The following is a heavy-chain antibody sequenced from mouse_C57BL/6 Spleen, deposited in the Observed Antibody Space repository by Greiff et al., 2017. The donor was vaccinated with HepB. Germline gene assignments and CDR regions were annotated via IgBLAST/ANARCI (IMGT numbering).Heavy chain of an antibody. Sequence: QVQLQQPGAELVKPGASVKLSCKASGYTFTSYWMHWVKQRPGRGLEWIGRIDPNSGGTKYNEKFKSKATLTVDKPSSTAYMQLSSLTSEDSAVYYCARDPGTTVVATDAMDYWGQGTSVTVSS. CDR3: ARDPGTTVVATDAMDY. CDR1: GYTFTSYW. J-gene: IGHJ4*01. CDR2: IDPNSGGT. V-gene: IGHV1-72*01. D-gene: IGHD1-1*01.